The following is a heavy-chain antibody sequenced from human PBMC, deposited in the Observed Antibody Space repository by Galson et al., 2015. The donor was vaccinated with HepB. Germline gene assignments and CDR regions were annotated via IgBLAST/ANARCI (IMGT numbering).Heavy chain of an antibody. CDR2: INPNSGGT. CDR3: ARDRGYCSSTSCLNWFDP. CDR1: GYTFTGYY. D-gene: IGHD2-2*01. V-gene: IGHV1-2*02. J-gene: IGHJ5*02. Sequence: SVKVSCKASGYTFTGYYMHWVRQAPGQGLERMGWINPNSGGTNYAQKFQGRVTMTRDTSISTAYMELSRLRSDDTAVYYCARDRGYCSSTSCLNWFDPWGQGTLVTVSS.